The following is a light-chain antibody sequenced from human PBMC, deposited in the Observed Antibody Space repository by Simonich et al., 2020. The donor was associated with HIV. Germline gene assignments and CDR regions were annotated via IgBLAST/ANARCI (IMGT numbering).Light chain of an antibody. CDR1: SSDVGDYNY. V-gene: IGLV2-8*01. CDR2: EVT. J-gene: IGLJ3*02. Sequence: QSALTQPPSASGSPGQSVTISCTGTSSDVGDYNYVSWYQQHPGKAPKLMIYEVTKRPTGGPERFSGSKSGTSASLAITGLQAEDEADYYCSSYTSSSTWVFGGGTKLTVL. CDR3: SSYTSSSTWV.